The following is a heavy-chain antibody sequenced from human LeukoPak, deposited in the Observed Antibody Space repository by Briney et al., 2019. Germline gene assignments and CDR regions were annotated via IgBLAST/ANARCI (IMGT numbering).Heavy chain of an antibody. CDR2: INHSGST. CDR1: GGSFSGYY. J-gene: IGHJ4*02. Sequence: SETLSLTCAVYGGSFSGYYWSWIRQPPGKGLEWIGEINHSGSTNYNPSPKSRVTISVDTSKNLFSLKLSSVTAADTAVYYCARGVEMTTAPFDYWGQGTLVTVSS. CDR3: ARGVEMTTAPFDY. V-gene: IGHV4-34*01. D-gene: IGHD5-24*01.